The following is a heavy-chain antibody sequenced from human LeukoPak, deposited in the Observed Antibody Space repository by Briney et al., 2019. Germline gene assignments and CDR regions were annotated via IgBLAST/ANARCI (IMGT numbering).Heavy chain of an antibody. Sequence: SVKVSCKPSGGTFSSYAITWVRQAPGQGLEWIGGIIPIFGTANYAQKFQGRVTITADESTSTAYMELSSLRSEDTAVYYCATDVRYYGSGSYYPPADYWGQGTLVTVSS. CDR2: IIPIFGTA. V-gene: IGHV1-69*01. D-gene: IGHD3-10*01. CDR1: GGTFSSYA. CDR3: ATDVRYYGSGSYYPPADY. J-gene: IGHJ4*02.